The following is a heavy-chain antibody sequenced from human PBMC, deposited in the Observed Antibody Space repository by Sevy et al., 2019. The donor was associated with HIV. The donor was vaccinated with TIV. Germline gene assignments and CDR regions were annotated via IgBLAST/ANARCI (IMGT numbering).Heavy chain of an antibody. J-gene: IGHJ5*02. V-gene: IGHV4-39*01. CDR2: IYYSGST. CDR1: GGSISSSSYY. Sequence: SENLSLTCTVSGGSISSSSYYWGWIRQPPGKGLEWIGSIYYSGSTYYSPSLKSRVTISVDTSKNQFSLKLSSVTAADTAVYYCARKGGSYSNNWFDPWGLGTLVTVSS. CDR3: ARKGGSYSNNWFDP. D-gene: IGHD1-26*01.